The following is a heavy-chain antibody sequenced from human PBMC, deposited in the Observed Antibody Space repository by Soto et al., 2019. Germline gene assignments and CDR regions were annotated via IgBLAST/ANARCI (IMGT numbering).Heavy chain of an antibody. CDR1: GGSISSGDYY. D-gene: IGHD3-16*01. CDR2: IYYSGST. V-gene: IGHV4-30-4*01. Sequence: PSETLSLTCTVSGGSISSGDYYWGWIRQPPWKGLEWIGYIYYSGSTYYNPSLKSRVTISVDTSKNQFSLKLSSVTAADTAVYYCARGAGYYYYGMDVWGQGXTVTVYS. CDR3: ARGAGYYYYGMDV. J-gene: IGHJ6*02.